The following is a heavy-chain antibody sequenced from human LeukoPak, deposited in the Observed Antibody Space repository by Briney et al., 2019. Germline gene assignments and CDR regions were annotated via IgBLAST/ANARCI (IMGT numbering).Heavy chain of an antibody. CDR3: ARVWCSGGNCYSRWFDP. Sequence: SETLSLTCTVSGGSISSYDWSWIRQPPGKGLEWIGHIYYSETTNYNPSLKSRVTISVDTSKNQFSLKVSSVTAAVTAVYFCARVWCSGGNCYSRWFDPWGQGNMVTVSS. CDR1: GGSISSYD. D-gene: IGHD2-15*01. CDR2: IYYSETT. J-gene: IGHJ5*02. V-gene: IGHV4-59*01.